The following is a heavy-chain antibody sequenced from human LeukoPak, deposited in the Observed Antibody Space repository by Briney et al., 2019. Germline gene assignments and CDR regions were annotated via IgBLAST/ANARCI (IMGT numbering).Heavy chain of an antibody. J-gene: IGHJ4*02. Sequence: ASVKVSCKASGYTFTCYYLHWGRQAPGQGREWMGWINPKTGGTKYAQKFQGRVTMTRDTSISTAYMEVTRLTYDDTAVYFCASGDRITATDIWYFDYWGQGTLVTVSS. D-gene: IGHD6-13*01. V-gene: IGHV1-2*02. CDR1: GYTFTCYY. CDR2: INPKTGGT. CDR3: ASGDRITATDIWYFDY.